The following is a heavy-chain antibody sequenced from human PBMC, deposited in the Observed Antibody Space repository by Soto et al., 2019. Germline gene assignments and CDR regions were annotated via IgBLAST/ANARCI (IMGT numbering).Heavy chain of an antibody. CDR3: ARDGTGYCSGGSCYSYYYYGMEV. CDR2: ISSSSSYI. CDR1: GFTFSSYS. V-gene: IGHV3-21*01. J-gene: IGHJ6*04. Sequence: GGSLRLSCAASGFTFSSYSMNWVRQAPGKGLEWVSSISSSSSYIYYADSVKGRFTISRDNAKNSLYLQMNSLRAEDTAVYYCARDGTGYCSGGSCYSYYYYGMEVWGKGTTVTVSS. D-gene: IGHD2-15*01.